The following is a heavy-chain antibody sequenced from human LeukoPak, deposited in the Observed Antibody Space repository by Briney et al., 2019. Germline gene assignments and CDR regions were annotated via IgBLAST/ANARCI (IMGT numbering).Heavy chain of an antibody. D-gene: IGHD1-1*01. J-gene: IGHJ4*02. CDR3: AGHSPWTSAYYLDY. CDR1: GGSISSGSYY. CDR2: IYTSGST. Sequence: SETLSLTCTVSGGSISSGSYYWSWIRQPAGKGLEWIGRIYTSGSTNYNPSLKSRVTISVDTSKNQFSLKLRSVTAADTAVYYCAGHSPWTSAYYLDYWGQGSLVTVSS. V-gene: IGHV4-61*02.